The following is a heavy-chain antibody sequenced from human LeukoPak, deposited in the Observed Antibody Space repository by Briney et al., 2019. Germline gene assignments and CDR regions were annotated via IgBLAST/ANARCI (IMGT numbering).Heavy chain of an antibody. V-gene: IGHV3-23*01. Sequence: SGESLRLSCAASGFTFSSYAMNWVRQAPGKGLEWVSTISGSADGTYYADSVKGRFTISRDNSKSTLYLQMNSLRAEDTAVYYCARTVTTDYAFDIWGQGTMVTVSS. J-gene: IGHJ3*02. D-gene: IGHD4-17*01. CDR3: ARTVTTDYAFDI. CDR1: GFTFSSYA. CDR2: ISGSADGT.